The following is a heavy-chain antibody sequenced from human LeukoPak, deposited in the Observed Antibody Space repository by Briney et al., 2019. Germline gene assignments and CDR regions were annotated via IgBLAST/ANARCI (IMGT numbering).Heavy chain of an antibody. CDR1: GFTFDDYA. V-gene: IGHV3-9*01. J-gene: IGHJ4*02. D-gene: IGHD3-10*01. Sequence: PGGSLRLSCAASGFTFDDYAMHWVRQAPGKGLEWVSGISWNSGSIGYADSVKGRFTISRDNAKNSLYLQMNSLRAEDTALYYRAKDNDLMVRGAYFDYWGQGTLVTVSS. CDR2: ISWNSGSI. CDR3: AKDNDLMVRGAYFDY.